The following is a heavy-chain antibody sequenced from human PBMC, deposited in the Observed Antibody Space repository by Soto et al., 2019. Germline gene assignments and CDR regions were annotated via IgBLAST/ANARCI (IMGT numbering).Heavy chain of an antibody. D-gene: IGHD6-13*01. V-gene: IGHV1-2*04. Sequence: AASVKVSCKASGYTFTGYYMHWVRQAPGQGLEWMGWINPNSGGTNYAQKFQGWVTMTRDTSISTAYMELSRLRSDDTAVYYCARGVLAAAGPNWFDPWGQGTLVTVSS. CDR3: ARGVLAAAGPNWFDP. CDR1: GYTFTGYY. CDR2: INPNSGGT. J-gene: IGHJ5*02.